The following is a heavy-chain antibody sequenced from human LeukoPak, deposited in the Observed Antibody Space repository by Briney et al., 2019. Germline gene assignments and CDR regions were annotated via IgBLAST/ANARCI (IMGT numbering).Heavy chain of an antibody. V-gene: IGHV3-64D*06. D-gene: IGHD6-19*01. CDR3: VRSPGSGWPV. CDR2: IYSDGSRT. CDR1: GFTFSSFA. J-gene: IGHJ4*02. Sequence: GGSLRLSCAASGFTFSSFAMHWVRQAPGKGLEYLSAIYSDGSRTYYADSVKGRFTISRDNSKNTLYFEMSSLRVEDTAVYYCVRSPGSGWPVWGQGTLLTVSS.